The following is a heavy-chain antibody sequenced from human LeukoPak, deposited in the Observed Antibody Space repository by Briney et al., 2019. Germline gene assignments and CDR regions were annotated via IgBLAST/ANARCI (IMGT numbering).Heavy chain of an antibody. D-gene: IGHD3-22*01. J-gene: IGHJ4*02. V-gene: IGHV3-53*01. CDR2: IYSDDTT. CDR3: ARRAGGYPHPYDY. Sequence: GGSLTLSCAVSGFTVSGNYMSWIRQAPGKGLEWVSLIYSDDTTLYAHSVKGRFTISRDISKNTLYLQMSSLRAEDTAVYYCARRAGGYPHPYDYWGQGVLVTVSS. CDR1: GFTVSGNY.